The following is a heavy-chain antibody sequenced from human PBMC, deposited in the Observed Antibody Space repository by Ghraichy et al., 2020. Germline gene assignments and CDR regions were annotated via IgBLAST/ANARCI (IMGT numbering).Heavy chain of an antibody. V-gene: IGHV1-2*02. D-gene: IGHD2-8*01. CDR1: GYTFTGYY. J-gene: IGHJ3*02. CDR2: INPNSGGT. CDR3: ASLFAGDIVLMVYESDAFDI. Sequence: ASVKVSCKASGYTFTGYYMHWVRQAPGQGLEWMGWINPNSGGTNYAQKFQGRVTMTRDTSISTAYMELSRLRSDDTAVYYCASLFAGDIVLMVYESDAFDIWGQGTMVTVSS.